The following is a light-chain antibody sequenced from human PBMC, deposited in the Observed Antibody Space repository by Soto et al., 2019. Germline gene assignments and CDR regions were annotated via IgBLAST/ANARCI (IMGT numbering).Light chain of an antibody. CDR1: QSVSSSF. J-gene: IGKJ4*01. Sequence: EIVLTQSPGTLSLFPGERATLSCRASQSVSSSFLAWYQQKPGQAPRLLISAASSRATGIPDRFSGSGSGTDFILTISRLEPEDFAVYYCQQYGSSPLLTFGGGTKVEIK. CDR3: QQYGSSPLLT. CDR2: AAS. V-gene: IGKV3-20*01.